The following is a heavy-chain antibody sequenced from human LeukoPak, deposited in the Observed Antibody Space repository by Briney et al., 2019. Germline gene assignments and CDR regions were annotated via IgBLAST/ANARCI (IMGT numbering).Heavy chain of an antibody. Sequence: SQTLSLTCIVSGGSISSGGYYWSWIRQHPGKGLEWIGYIYYSGSTYYNPSLKSRITMSEDTSKNQFSLKLSSVTAADTAVYYCARGLGGPDWFDPWGQGTLVTVSS. V-gene: IGHV4-31*03. CDR1: GGSISSGGYY. CDR3: ARGLGGPDWFDP. D-gene: IGHD1-14*01. J-gene: IGHJ5*02. CDR2: IYYSGST.